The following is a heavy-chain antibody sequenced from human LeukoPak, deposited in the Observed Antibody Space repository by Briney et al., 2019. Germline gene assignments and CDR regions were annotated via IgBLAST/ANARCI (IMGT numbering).Heavy chain of an antibody. CDR3: ACTAYYYYYLDV. CDR2: ISYDGSNK. Sequence: SGGSLRLSCAASRFTFSSYAMYWVRQAPGKGLEWVAVISYDGSNKDYADSVKGRFAISRDNSKNTLYVQMNSLRAEDTAVYYCACTAYYYYYLDVWGKGTTVTVSS. V-gene: IGHV3-30*09. D-gene: IGHD5-18*01. J-gene: IGHJ6*03. CDR1: RFTFSSYA.